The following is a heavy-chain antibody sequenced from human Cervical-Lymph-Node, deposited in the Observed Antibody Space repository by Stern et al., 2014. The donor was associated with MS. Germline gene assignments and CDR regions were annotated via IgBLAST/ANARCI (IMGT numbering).Heavy chain of an antibody. Sequence: QVQLQESGPGLAKPSETLSLTCTASGVSISSYYWSWIRQPPGQGLEWIGHIYYSGGTNYNPSLKSRLTKSADTPRKHFPVTLRTVTAADTAVYYCSRAPTGFNPFFDSWGQGTLVTVSS. CDR1: GVSISSYY. CDR3: SRAPTGFNPFFDS. CDR2: IYYSGGT. V-gene: IGHV4-59*01. D-gene: IGHD4-17*01. J-gene: IGHJ4*02.